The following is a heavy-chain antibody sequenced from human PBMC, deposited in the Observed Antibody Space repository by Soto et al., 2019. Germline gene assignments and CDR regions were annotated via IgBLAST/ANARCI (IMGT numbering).Heavy chain of an antibody. CDR1: GGTFSSYT. J-gene: IGHJ5*02. D-gene: IGHD3-16*01. CDR2: IIPILGIA. V-gene: IGHV1-69*02. CDR3: AQSFEGDYNWFDP. Sequence: ASVKVSCKASGGTFSSYTISWVRQAPGQGLEWMGRIIPILGIANYAQKFQGRVTITADKSTSTAYMELSSLRSEDTAVYYCAQSFEGDYNWFDPWGQGTLVTVSS.